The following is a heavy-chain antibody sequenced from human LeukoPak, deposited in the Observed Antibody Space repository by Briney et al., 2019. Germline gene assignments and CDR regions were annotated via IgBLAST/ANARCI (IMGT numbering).Heavy chain of an antibody. CDR2: ISDSGGRT. CDR1: GITLSNYG. J-gene: IGHJ3*01. CDR3: ARNHFNQNVFDV. D-gene: IGHD1-14*01. Sequence: GGSLRLSCAVSGITLSNYGMSWVRQAPGKGLEWVAGISDSGGRTNYADSVKGRFTISRDNSKNTVYLQMDSLRADDTAMYYCARNHFNQNVFDVWGQGTMVTVSS. V-gene: IGHV3-23*01.